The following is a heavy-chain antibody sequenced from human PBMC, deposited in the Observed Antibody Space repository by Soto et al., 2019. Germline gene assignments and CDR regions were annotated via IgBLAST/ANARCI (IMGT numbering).Heavy chain of an antibody. Sequence: SETLSLTCTVSGGSLISSSYYWGWIRQPPGKGLEWIGSIYYSGSTYYNPSLKSRVTISVDTSKNQFSLKLSSVTAADTAVYYCATPWFGDGDYWGQGTLVTVSS. CDR2: IYYSGST. D-gene: IGHD3-10*01. J-gene: IGHJ4*02. V-gene: IGHV4-39*01. CDR1: GGSLISSSYY. CDR3: ATPWFGDGDY.